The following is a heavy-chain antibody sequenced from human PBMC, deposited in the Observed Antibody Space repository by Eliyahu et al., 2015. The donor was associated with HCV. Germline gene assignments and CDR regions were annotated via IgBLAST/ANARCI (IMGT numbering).Heavy chain of an antibody. CDR1: GYTFTSYG. CDR2: ISAYNGNT. J-gene: IGHJ6*02. Sequence: QVQLVQSGAEVKKPGASVKVSCKASGYTFTSYGISWVRQAPGQGLEWMGWISAYNGNTNYAQKLQGRVTMTTDTSTSTAYMELRSLRSDDTAVYYCARREVGELKFYYYYGMDVWGQGTTVTVSS. CDR3: ARREVGELKFYYYYGMDV. V-gene: IGHV1-18*01. D-gene: IGHD3-10*01.